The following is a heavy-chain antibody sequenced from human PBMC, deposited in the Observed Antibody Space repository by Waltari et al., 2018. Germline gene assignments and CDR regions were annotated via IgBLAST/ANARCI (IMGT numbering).Heavy chain of an antibody. CDR2: VYYDGYT. CDR3: ARGAGHFKPFDS. D-gene: IGHD3-10*01. J-gene: IGHJ4*02. Sequence: HLQLQESGPGLVKPSETLSLTCTVSNGSVSRATYYWGWIRQPPGKGLAWIATVYYDGYTDYNPSLKSRVTIALDTSKNQFSLKLTSVTAADTAVYYCARGAGHFKPFDSWGQGTLVTVSS. CDR1: NGSVSRATYY. V-gene: IGHV4-39*07.